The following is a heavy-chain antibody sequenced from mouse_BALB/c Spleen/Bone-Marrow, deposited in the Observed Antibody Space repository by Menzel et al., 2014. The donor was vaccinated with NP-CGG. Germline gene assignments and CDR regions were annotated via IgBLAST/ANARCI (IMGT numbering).Heavy chain of an antibody. V-gene: IGHV10-3*03. J-gene: IGHJ4*01. D-gene: IGHD1-2*01. CDR3: VRENHYHYAMDY. CDR1: GFTFNTYA. Sequence: EVQLQQSGGGLVQPKGSLKLSCAASGFTFNTYAMHWVCQAPGKGLEWIARIRSKINNYATYYADSVKDRFTISRDDSQSMLYMQMNNLKTEDTAMYYCVRENHYHYAMDYWGQGTSVTVSS. CDR2: IRSKINNYAT.